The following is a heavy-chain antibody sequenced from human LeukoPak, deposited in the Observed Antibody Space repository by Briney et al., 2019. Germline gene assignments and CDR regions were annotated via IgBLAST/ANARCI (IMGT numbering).Heavy chain of an antibody. V-gene: IGHV1-24*01. CDR2: FDPEDGET. D-gene: IGHD5-18*01. J-gene: IGHJ6*02. CDR1: GYTFTSYD. Sequence: ASVKVSCKASGYTFTSYDINWVRQAPGKGLEWMGGFDPEDGETIYAQKFQGRVTMTEDTSTDTAYMELSSLRSEDTAVYYCASVKDTAMASYGMDVWGQGTTVTVSS. CDR3: ASVKDTAMASYGMDV.